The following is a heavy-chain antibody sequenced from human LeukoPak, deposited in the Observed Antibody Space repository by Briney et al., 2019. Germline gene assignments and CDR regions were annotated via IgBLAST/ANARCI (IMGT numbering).Heavy chain of an antibody. CDR2: INTNTGNP. CDR3: ARARNVLLWFGEGNYYGMDV. J-gene: IGHJ6*02. Sequence: ASMKVSCKASGYTFTGYCMHWVRQAPGQGLEWMGWINTNTGNPTYAQGFTGRFVFSLDTSVSTAYLQISSLKAEDTAVYYCARARNVLLWFGEGNYYGMDVWGQGTTVTVSS. CDR1: GYTFTGYC. V-gene: IGHV7-4-1*02. D-gene: IGHD3-10*01.